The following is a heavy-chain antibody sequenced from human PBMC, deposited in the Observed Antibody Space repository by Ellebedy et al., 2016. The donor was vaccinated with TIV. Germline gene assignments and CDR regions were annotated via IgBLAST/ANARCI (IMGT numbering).Heavy chain of an antibody. CDR2: IYWDNDD. Sequence: SGPTLVXPTETLTLTCTFSGFSLTATGEGVGWVRQPPGKALDWLATIYWDNDDRYSSSMRSRLRITKDTSRREVVLTMTNMDPVDTGTYYCVQIMITYGGVTRTDAFDVWGQGILVTVSS. CDR1: GFSLTATGEG. CDR3: VQIMITYGGVTRTDAFDV. D-gene: IGHD3-16*01. V-gene: IGHV2-5*04. J-gene: IGHJ3*01.